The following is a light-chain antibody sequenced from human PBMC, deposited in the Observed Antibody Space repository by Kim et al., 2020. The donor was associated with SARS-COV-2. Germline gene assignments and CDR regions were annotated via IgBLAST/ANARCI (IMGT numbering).Light chain of an antibody. J-gene: IGLJ3*02. V-gene: IGLV3-19*01. CDR2: GKN. CDR3: NSRDSSGNHLGV. CDR1: SLVSYS. Sequence: LGLTVRMTSRGDSLVSYSASMYQQKPGQDPVLVIYGKNNRPSGIPDRFSGSSSGNTASLTITVAQAEDEADDYCNSRDSSGNHLGVFGGGTKLTVL.